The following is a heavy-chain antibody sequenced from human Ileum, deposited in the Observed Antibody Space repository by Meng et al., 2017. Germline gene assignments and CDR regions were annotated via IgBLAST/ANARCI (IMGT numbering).Heavy chain of an antibody. D-gene: IGHD6-19*01. V-gene: IGHV3-7*01. Sequence: GESLKISCAASGLTISSTWMSWVRQAPGKGLEWVANIKEDGTEKNYVESVKGRFTITKDNSKNSLYLQMNSLRAEDTSVYYCTPSGGPGGWSQWGQGTLVTVSS. J-gene: IGHJ1*01. CDR1: GLTISSTW. CDR2: IKEDGTEK. CDR3: TPSGGPGGWSQ.